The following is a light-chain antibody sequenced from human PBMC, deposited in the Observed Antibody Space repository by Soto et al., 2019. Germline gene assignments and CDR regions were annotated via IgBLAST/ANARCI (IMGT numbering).Light chain of an antibody. CDR3: QQRSNWPPSIT. CDR2: DAS. Sequence: EIVLTQSPATPSLSPGRRPNTSCKAVQSVTTYLAWYQQKPGQAPRLLIYDASDRATGIPARFSGSGSGTDFTLTISSLEPEDFAVYYCQQRSNWPPSITFCQGTRLEIK. CDR1: QSVTTY. J-gene: IGKJ5*01. V-gene: IGKV3-11*01.